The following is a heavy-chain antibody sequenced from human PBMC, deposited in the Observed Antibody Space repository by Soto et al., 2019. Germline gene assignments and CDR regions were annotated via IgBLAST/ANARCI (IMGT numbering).Heavy chain of an antibody. D-gene: IGHD1-1*01. V-gene: IGHV4-34*01. CDR2: INHSGST. J-gene: IGHJ4*02. CDR3: ARSMRLLERRRAFDY. Sequence: SETLSLTCAVYGGSFSGYYWSWIRQPPGKGLEWIGEINHSGSTNYNPSLKSRVTISVDTSKNQFYLKLSSVTAADTAVYYRARSMRLLERRRAFDYWGQGTLVTVSS. CDR1: GGSFSGYY.